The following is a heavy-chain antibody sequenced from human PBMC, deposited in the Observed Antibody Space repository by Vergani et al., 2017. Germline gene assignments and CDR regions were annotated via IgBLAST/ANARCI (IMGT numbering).Heavy chain of an antibody. CDR2: ISYDGSNK. D-gene: IGHD3-10*01. Sequence: VQLVESGGGLVQPGRSLRLSCAASGFTFDDYAMHWVRQAPGKGLEWVAVISYDGSNKYYADSVKGRFTISRDNSKNTLYLQMNSLRAEDTAVYYCAKDLGGSSEYYGMDVWGQGTTVTVSS. V-gene: IGHV3-30*18. J-gene: IGHJ6*02. CDR1: GFTFDDYA. CDR3: AKDLGGSSEYYGMDV.